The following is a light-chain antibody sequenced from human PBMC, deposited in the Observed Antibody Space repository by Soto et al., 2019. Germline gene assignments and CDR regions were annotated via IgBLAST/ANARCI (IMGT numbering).Light chain of an antibody. J-gene: IGLJ1*01. CDR2: DVN. CDR3: SSYTSSSTHV. V-gene: IGLV2-14*03. CDR1: SSDVGGYNF. Sequence: QSALTQPASVSGSPGQSVTISCTGTSSDVGGYNFVSWYQQHPGKVPKLMIFDVNRRPSGVSDRFSGSKSGNTASLTISGLQDDDEGDYYRSSYTSSSTHVFGGGTKLTVL.